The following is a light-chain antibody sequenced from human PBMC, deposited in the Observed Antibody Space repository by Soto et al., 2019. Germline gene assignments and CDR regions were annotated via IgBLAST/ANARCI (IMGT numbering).Light chain of an antibody. CDR3: AAWDDSLKSVV. CDR1: SPNIGSNF. CDR2: RNN. Sequence: QSVLTQPPSASGTPGQRVAISCSGSSPNIGSNFAYWYQHFLGTAPKLLILRNNQRPSGVPDRFSASKSGTSASLSISGLRPEDEADYYCAAWDDSLKSVVFGGGTKLTVL. V-gene: IGLV1-47*01. J-gene: IGLJ2*01.